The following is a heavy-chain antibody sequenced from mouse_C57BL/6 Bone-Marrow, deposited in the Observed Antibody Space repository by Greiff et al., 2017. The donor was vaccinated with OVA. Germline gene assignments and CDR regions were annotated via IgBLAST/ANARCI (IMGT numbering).Heavy chain of an antibody. J-gene: IGHJ3*01. CDR3: ARAYSNSWFAY. CDR1: GYTFTDYY. CDR2: INPNNGGT. D-gene: IGHD2-5*01. V-gene: IGHV1-26*01. Sequence: VQLQQSGPELVKPGASVKISCKASGYTFTDYYMNWVKQSHGKSLEWIGDINPNNGGTSYNQKFKGKSTLTVDKSSSTAYMELRSLTSEDSAVDYCARAYSNSWFAYWGQGTLVTVSA.